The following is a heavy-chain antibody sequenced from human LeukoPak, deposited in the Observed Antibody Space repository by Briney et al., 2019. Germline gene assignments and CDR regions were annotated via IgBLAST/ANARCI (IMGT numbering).Heavy chain of an antibody. V-gene: IGHV1-2*04. CDR1: GYTFTGYY. CDR2: INPNSGGT. J-gene: IGHJ3*02. D-gene: IGHD3-10*01. Sequence: ASVKVSCKASGYTFTGYYMHWVRQAPGQGLEWMGWINPNSGGTNYAQKFQGWVTMTRDTSISTAYMELSRLRSDDTAVYYCARDLGSGSYYNVYAFDIWGQGTMVTVSS. CDR3: ARDLGSGSYYNVYAFDI.